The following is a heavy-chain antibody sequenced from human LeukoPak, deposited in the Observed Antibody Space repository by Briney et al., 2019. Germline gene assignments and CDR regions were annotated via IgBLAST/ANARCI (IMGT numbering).Heavy chain of an antibody. CDR1: GGSISSSSYY. J-gene: IGHJ6*03. CDR3: ARGRPEYNWNQRHYYYYYYMDV. Sequence: SETLSLTCTVSGGSISSSSYYWGWIRQPPGKGLAWIGEINHSGSTNYNPSLKSRVTISVDTSKNQFSLKLSSVTAADTAVYYCARGRPEYNWNQRHYYYYYYMDVWGKGTTVTVSS. CDR2: INHSGST. D-gene: IGHD1-20*01. V-gene: IGHV4-39*07.